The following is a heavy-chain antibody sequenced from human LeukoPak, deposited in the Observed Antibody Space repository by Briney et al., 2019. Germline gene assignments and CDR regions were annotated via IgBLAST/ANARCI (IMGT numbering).Heavy chain of an antibody. CDR1: GGSISSTSYY. D-gene: IGHD4/OR15-4a*01. Sequence: SETLSLTCTVSGGSISSTSYYWGWIRQPPGKGLEWIGNIYYSGSTYYNPSLKSRITISVDTSKNQFSLKLSSVAAADTAVYYCARLWYGGNVDYWGQGTMVTVSS. J-gene: IGHJ4*02. V-gene: IGHV4-39*01. CDR2: IYYSGST. CDR3: ARLWYGGNVDY.